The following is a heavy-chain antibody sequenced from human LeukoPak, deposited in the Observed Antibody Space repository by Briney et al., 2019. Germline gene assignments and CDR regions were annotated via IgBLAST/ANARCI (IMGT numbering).Heavy chain of an antibody. Sequence: PGASLRLSCTASGFTLSSTGMHWVRQAPGKGLEWVSYIRYDGNNKYYGDSVKGRLTVSRDNSKNTLYLQMNSLRVEDTAVYYCARTYNPDYWGQGTLVTVSS. CDR3: ARTYNPDY. V-gene: IGHV3-30*02. CDR2: IRYDGNNK. CDR1: GFTLSSTG. J-gene: IGHJ4*02. D-gene: IGHD1-14*01.